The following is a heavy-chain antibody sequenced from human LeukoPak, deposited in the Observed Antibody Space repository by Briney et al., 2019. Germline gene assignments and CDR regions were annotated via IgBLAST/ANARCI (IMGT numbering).Heavy chain of an antibody. CDR3: ARGPPGYYMDV. J-gene: IGHJ6*03. CDR2: SSSSDDGK. CDR1: GLSLNNYA. V-gene: IGHV3-23*01. Sequence: PGGSLRLSCTASGLSLNNYAMSWVRQVPGKGLEWVSASSSSDDGKWYAESVRGRFTISRDTSKNTLYLQMGSLRAEDMAVYYCARGPPGYYMDVWGKGTTVTVSS.